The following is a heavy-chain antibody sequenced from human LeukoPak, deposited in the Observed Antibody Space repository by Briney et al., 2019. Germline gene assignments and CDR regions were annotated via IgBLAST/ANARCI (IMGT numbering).Heavy chain of an antibody. CDR2: ISYDGSNK. CDR3: ARDFYYYDSSGSLDY. D-gene: IGHD3-22*01. V-gene: IGHV3-30*07. J-gene: IGHJ4*02. CDR1: GFTFSSYA. Sequence: GRSQRLSCAASGFTFSSYAMHWVRQAPGKGLEWVAVISYDGSNKYYADSVKGRFTISRDNSKNTLYLQMNSLRAEDTAVYYCARDFYYYDSSGSLDYWGQGTLVTVSS.